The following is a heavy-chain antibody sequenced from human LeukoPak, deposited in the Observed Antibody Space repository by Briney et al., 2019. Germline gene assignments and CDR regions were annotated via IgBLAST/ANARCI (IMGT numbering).Heavy chain of an antibody. CDR1: GGTFSSYA. D-gene: IGHD3-10*01. Sequence: SVKVSCKASGGTFSSYAISWVRQAPGQGLEWMGGIIPIFGTANYAQKFQGIVTITADESTSTAYMELSSLRSEDTAVYYCARDGDYYGSGSPFDYWGQGTLVTVSS. V-gene: IGHV1-69*13. CDR2: IIPIFGTA. J-gene: IGHJ4*02. CDR3: ARDGDYYGSGSPFDY.